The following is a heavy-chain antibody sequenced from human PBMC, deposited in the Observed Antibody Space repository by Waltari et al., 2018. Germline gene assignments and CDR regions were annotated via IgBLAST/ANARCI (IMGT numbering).Heavy chain of an antibody. CDR1: GFTFDDYT. CDR2: ISWDGGST. J-gene: IGHJ3*02. D-gene: IGHD6-19*01. V-gene: IGHV3-43*01. CDR3: AKVPSSGWYPTTDAFDI. Sequence: EVQLVESGGVVVQPGGSLRLSCAASGFTFDDYTMHWVRQAPGKGLEWVSLISWDGGSTYYADSVKGRFTISRDNSKNSRYLQMNSLRTEDTALYYCAKVPSSGWYPTTDAFDIWGQGTMVTVSS.